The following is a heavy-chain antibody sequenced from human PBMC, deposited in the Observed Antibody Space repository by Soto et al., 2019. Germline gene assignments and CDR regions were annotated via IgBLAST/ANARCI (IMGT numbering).Heavy chain of an antibody. D-gene: IGHD6-13*01. CDR1: GFSLSTSGMC. Sequence: GSGPTLVNPTQTLTLTCTFSGFSLSTSGMCVSWIRQPPGKALEWLARIDWDDDKYYSTSLKTRLTISKDTSKNQVVLTMTNMDPVDTATYYCARTYSSKWYAYFDYWGQGTLVTVSS. CDR2: IDWDDDK. CDR3: ARTYSSKWYAYFDY. V-gene: IGHV2-70*11. J-gene: IGHJ4*02.